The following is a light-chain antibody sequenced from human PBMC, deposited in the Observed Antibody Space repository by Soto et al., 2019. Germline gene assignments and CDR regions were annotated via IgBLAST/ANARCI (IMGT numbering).Light chain of an antibody. V-gene: IGLV1-51*01. Sequence: QSVLTQPPSVSAAPGQTVTISCSGSSSNIGNNYVSWYQQLPGTAPKLLIYDNNKRPSGIFDRFSGSKSGTSATLGITGLQTGDEADYYCGTWDSSLSAVVFGGGTKATVL. CDR2: DNN. J-gene: IGLJ2*01. CDR3: GTWDSSLSAVV. CDR1: SSNIGNNY.